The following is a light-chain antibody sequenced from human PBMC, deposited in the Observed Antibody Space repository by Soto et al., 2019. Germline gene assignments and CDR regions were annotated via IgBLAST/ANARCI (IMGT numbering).Light chain of an antibody. CDR1: SSDVGSYNL. Sequence: QSVLTQPASVSGSPGQSITISCTGTSSDVGSYNLVSWYQQHPGKAPKLMIYEGSKRPSGVSNRFSGSKSGNMASLTISGLQAEDEADYYCCSYAGSSTFGNYVFGTGTKLTVL. V-gene: IGLV2-23*03. J-gene: IGLJ1*01. CDR2: EGS. CDR3: CSYAGSSTFGNYV.